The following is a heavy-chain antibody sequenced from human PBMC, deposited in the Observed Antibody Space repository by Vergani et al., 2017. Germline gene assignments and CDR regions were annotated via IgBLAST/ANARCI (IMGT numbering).Heavy chain of an antibody. J-gene: IGHJ6*02. CDR3: ARDHGVVRGVIGFGMDV. Sequence: EVQLVESGGGLVKPGGSLRLSCAASGFTFSSYSMNWVRQAPGKGLEWVSSISSSSSYIYYADSVKGRFTISRDNAKNSLYLQMNSLRAEDTAVYYCARDHGVVRGVIGFGMDVWGQGTTVTVSS. CDR2: ISSSSSYI. D-gene: IGHD3-10*01. CDR1: GFTFSSYS. V-gene: IGHV3-21*01.